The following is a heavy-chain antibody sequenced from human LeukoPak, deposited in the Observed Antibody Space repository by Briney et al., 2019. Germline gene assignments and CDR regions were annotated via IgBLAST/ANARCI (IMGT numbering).Heavy chain of an antibody. CDR2: ISSSGSTI. Sequence: GGSLRLSCAASGFTFSSYEMNWVRQAPGKGLEWVSYISSSGSTIYYADPVKGRFTISRDNAKNSLYLQMNSLRAEDTAVYYCASHTDTAIMRFDYWGQGTLVTVSS. V-gene: IGHV3-48*03. J-gene: IGHJ4*02. CDR3: ASHTDTAIMRFDY. CDR1: GFTFSSYE. D-gene: IGHD5-18*01.